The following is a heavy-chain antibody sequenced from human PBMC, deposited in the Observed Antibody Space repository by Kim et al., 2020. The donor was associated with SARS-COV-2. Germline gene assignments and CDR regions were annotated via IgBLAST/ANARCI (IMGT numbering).Heavy chain of an antibody. Sequence: SETLSLTCAVYGGSFSGYYWSWIRQPPGKGLEWIGEINHSGSTNYNPSLKSRVTISVDTSTNQFSLKLSSVTAADTAVYYCARRRTGTTSGRRFDPWGQGTLVTVSS. V-gene: IGHV4-34*01. CDR1: GGSFSGYY. J-gene: IGHJ5*02. CDR2: INHSGST. D-gene: IGHD1-7*01. CDR3: ARRRTGTTSGRRFDP.